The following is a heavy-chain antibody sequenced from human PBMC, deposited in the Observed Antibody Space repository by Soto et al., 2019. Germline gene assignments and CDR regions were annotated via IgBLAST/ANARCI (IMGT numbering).Heavy chain of an antibody. Sequence: QGQLVASGGGVVQPGGSLRLSCAGSGFVFSAYGIHWVRHSADRGLEWVATISDDGKKQYYADSVKGRFIVSRDNSKKTLSLQMTNLESGHSGLYSCVKGPPGIPFDLWGQGTTVAVSS. CDR1: GFVFSAYG. CDR2: ISDDGKKQ. CDR3: VKGPPGIPFDL. J-gene: IGHJ3*01. V-gene: IGHV3-30*18.